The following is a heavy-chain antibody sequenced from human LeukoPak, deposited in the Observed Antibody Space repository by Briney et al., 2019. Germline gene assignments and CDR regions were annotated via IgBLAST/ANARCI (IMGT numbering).Heavy chain of an antibody. V-gene: IGHV3-23*01. CDR2: IIYSGGAT. CDR1: GFTFSRSA. J-gene: IGHJ4*02. D-gene: IGHD3-22*01. Sequence: GGSLRLSCAASGFTFSRSAMTWVRQGPGSGLEFIASIIYSGGATYYADSVKGRFTISRDNSKNTLYLQMNSLRAEDTALYYCAKDGLYYDGSEHVYYFDSWGQGTLVTVSS. CDR3: AKDGLYYDGSEHVYYFDS.